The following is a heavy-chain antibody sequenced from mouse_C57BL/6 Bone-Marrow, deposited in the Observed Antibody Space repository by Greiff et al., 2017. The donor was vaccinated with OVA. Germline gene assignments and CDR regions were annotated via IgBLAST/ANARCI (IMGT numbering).Heavy chain of an antibody. V-gene: IGHV1-69*01. CDR1: GYTFTSYW. CDR2: IDPSDSYT. J-gene: IGHJ3*01. Sequence: VQLQQPGAELVMPGASVKLSCKASGYTFTSYWMHWVKQRPGQGLEWIGEIDPSDSYTNYNQKFQGKSTLTVDKSSSTAYMQLSSLTSEDPSVYYFGREEDGGFAYWGQGTLVTVSA. CDR3: GREEDGGFAY.